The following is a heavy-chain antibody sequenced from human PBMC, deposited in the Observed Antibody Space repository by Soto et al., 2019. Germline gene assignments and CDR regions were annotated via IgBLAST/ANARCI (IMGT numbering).Heavy chain of an antibody. D-gene: IGHD4-4*01. CDR3: ATTTVTNDSPNAFDI. CDR2: INPSGGST. CDR1: GYTITSYY. Sequence: ASVKVSCKASGYTITSYYMHWVRQAPGQGLEWMGIINPSGGSTSYAQKFQGRVTMTRDTSTSTVYMELSSLRSEDTAVYYCATTTVTNDSPNAFDIWGQGTMVTVSS. J-gene: IGHJ3*02. V-gene: IGHV1-46*03.